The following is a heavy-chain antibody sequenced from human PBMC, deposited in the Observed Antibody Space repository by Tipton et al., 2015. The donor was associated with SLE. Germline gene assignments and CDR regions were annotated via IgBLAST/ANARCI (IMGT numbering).Heavy chain of an antibody. CDR1: GGSISSSSYY. J-gene: IGHJ6*02. CDR2: INHSGST. Sequence: TLSLTCTVSGGSISSSSYYWRWIRQPPGKGLEWIGEINHSGSTNYNPSLKSRVTISVDMSKNQFSLKLSSVTAADKAVYYCARGRYFYGMEVWGQGTTVTVSS. CDR3: ARGRYFYGMEV. V-gene: IGHV4-39*07.